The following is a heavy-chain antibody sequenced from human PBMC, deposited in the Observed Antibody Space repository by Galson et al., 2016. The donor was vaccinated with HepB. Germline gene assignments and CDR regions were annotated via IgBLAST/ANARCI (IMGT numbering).Heavy chain of an antibody. CDR2: IRSSTSDT. Sequence: SLRLSCAASGFIFRTYAMTWVRQAPGQGLEWVSAIRSSTSDTYYVESVKGRFTISSDNSKDTVYLQMSGLRDDDTAGFYCAKTGVFGSGYPAYHFDSWGQGILVTVSS. CDR3: AKTGVFGSGYPAYHFDS. D-gene: IGHD3-10*01. CDR1: GFIFRTYA. J-gene: IGHJ4*02. V-gene: IGHV3-23*01.